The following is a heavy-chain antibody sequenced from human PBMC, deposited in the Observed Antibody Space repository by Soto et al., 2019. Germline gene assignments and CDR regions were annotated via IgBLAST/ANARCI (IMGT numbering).Heavy chain of an antibody. J-gene: IGHJ3*02. CDR2: ISWDGGST. D-gene: IGHD6-19*01. CDR1: GFTFDDYT. CDR3: ANDNGIVEAGTLGPHAFDI. V-gene: IGHV3-43*01. Sequence: EVQLVESGGVVVQPGGSLRLSCAASGFTFDDYTMHWVRQAPGKGLEWVSLISWDGGSTYYADSVKGRFTISRDNSKHYLYLQMNSLRTEDTALYYWANDNGIVEAGTLGPHAFDIWGQGTMVTVSS.